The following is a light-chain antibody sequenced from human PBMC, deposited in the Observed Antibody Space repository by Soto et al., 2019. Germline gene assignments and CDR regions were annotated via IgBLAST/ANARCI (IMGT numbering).Light chain of an antibody. V-gene: IGKV4-1*01. CDR3: QQYYGTPWA. CDR2: WAS. J-gene: IGKJ1*01. Sequence: DIVMTQSPDSLAVSLGGRATINCKSSQSILYSSNNKNHLAWYQQKSGQPPKLLIYWASTRESGVPDRFSGSGSGTDFTLTISSLQAEDVAVYYCQQYYGTPWAFGQGTKVEVK. CDR1: QSILYSSNNKNH.